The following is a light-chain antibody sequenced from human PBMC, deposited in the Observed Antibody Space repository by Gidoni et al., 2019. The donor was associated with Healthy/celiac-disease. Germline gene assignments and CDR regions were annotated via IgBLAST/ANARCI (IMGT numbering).Light chain of an antibody. V-gene: IGLV1-40*01. CDR2: GNS. CDR1: SSNIGAGYY. J-gene: IGLJ3*02. CDR3: QSYDSSLSGWV. Sequence: QSVLTQPPSVSGAPGHRVTISCTGSSSNIGAGYYVHWYQQLPGTAPKLLIYGNSNRPSGVPDRFSGAKSGTSASLAITGLQAEDEADYYCQSYDSSLSGWVFGGGTKLTVL.